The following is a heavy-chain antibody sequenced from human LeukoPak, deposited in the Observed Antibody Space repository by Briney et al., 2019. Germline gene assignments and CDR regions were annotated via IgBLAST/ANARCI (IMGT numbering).Heavy chain of an antibody. J-gene: IGHJ3*01. V-gene: IGHV3-15*01. CDR1: GFTFKNAY. Sequence: PGGSLRLSCVASGFTFKNAYMSWVRQAPGKGLEWLGRILSKTRGATPAYAAPVKGRFSISRDDSQHTMYLQINSLKTEDTAIYYCTTGFGVVAVEPGTPIDAFDFWGQGTIVTVSS. CDR3: TTGFGVVAVEPGTPIDAFDF. CDR2: ILSKTRGATP. D-gene: IGHD2-15*01.